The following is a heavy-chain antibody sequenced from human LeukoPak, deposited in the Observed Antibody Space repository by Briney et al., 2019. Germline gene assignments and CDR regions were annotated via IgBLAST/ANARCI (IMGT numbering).Heavy chain of an antibody. CDR3: ARDGDDYVWGSYRYTDPRGRVGNWFDP. D-gene: IGHD3-16*02. J-gene: IGHJ5*02. CDR2: IYYSGSA. Sequence: SETLSLTCTVSGGSVNSGTYYWSWIRQPPGKGLEWIGNIYYSGSAYYNPSLKSRVTMSVDTSKNQFSLKLSSVTAADTAVYYCARDGDDYVWGSYRYTDPRGRVGNWFDPWGQGTLVTVSS. V-gene: IGHV4-39*07. CDR1: GGSVNSGTYY.